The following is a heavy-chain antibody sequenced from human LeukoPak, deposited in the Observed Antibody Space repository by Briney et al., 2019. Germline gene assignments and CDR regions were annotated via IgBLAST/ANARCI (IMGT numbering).Heavy chain of an antibody. D-gene: IGHD3-22*01. CDR2: ISISGFTF. CDR1: GFTFNTYP. V-gene: IGHV3-48*04. CDR3: AGNFYDVGSGYPTFDY. J-gene: IGHJ4*02. Sequence: GRFLRLSCAASGFTFNTYPIHWVRQTPEKGLEWVAYISISGFTFYYADSVRGRFTISRDNSENSLFLQMNSLRPDDTAVYYCAGNFYDVGSGYPTFDYWGQGALVTVSS.